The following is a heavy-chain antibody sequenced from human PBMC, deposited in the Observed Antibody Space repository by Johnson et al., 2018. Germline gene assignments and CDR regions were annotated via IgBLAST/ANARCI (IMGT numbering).Heavy chain of an antibody. J-gene: IGHJ4*02. V-gene: IGHV3-33*05. Sequence: QEQLVEAGGGVVQPGRSLRLSCAASGFIFSTQGMHWVRQTPGKGPEWVARILSDGSNEYYADSVKGRFTISRDTSKNTLNPLMNTVRSEATAVYYCAGDLGKGRYLHCGGQGTLVTVSS. CDR3: AGDLGKGRYLHC. CDR2: ILSDGSNE. D-gene: IGHD4-23*01. CDR1: GFIFSTQG.